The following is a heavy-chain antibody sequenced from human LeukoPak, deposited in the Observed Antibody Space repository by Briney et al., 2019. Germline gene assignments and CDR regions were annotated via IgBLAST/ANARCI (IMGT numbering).Heavy chain of an antibody. Sequence: GGSLRLSCTASGFTFRDYYVTWIRQAPGKGLEWVSYIRSTGSSTAYADSVKGRFAISRDNAKNSLYLQMNGLRVEDTAIYYCARVYYASWSGQPLSQHWLDPWGQGTLVTVSS. CDR1: GFTFRDYY. CDR2: IRSTGSST. V-gene: IGHV3-11*04. J-gene: IGHJ5*02. D-gene: IGHD3-3*01. CDR3: ARVYYASWSGQPLSQHWLDP.